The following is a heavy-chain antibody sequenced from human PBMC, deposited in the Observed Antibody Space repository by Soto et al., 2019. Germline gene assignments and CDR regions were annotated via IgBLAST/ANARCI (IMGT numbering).Heavy chain of an antibody. J-gene: IGHJ4*02. Sequence: SETLSLTCTVSGGSMRNYFWTWIRQPQGKGLEWIGYIHYSGTTSFFPSYNPSLRSRVTISEDTSTNQFSLKLLSVTTADTAVYFCAAGEASSRNLAPYYLDFWGQGTLVTAPQ. V-gene: IGHV4-59*01. D-gene: IGHD6-13*01. CDR2: IHYSGTT. CDR1: GGSMRNYF. CDR3: AAGEASSRNLAPYYLDF.